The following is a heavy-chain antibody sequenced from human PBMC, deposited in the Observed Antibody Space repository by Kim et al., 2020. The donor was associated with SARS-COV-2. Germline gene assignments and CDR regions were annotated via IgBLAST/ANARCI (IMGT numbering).Heavy chain of an antibody. CDR1: GGSIRTISYY. CDR2: IIEGRSA. CDR3: ARHVLTENAFNV. Sequence: SETLSLTCTVSGGSIRTISYYWVWIRHPPGKGLEWIGSIIEGRSAYYNPSLKNRVTISVDTSRNQFSLSLSSVTAADTAVYYCARHVLTENAFNVWGQGTMVTVSS. V-gene: IGHV4-39*01. J-gene: IGHJ3*01. D-gene: IGHD3-9*01.